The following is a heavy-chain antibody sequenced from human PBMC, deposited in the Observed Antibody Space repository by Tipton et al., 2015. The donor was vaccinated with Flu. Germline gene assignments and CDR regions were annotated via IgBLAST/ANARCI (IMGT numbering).Heavy chain of an antibody. CDR2: IYYSGGT. J-gene: IGHJ4*02. CDR3: ARQVPRATFDH. Sequence: TLSLTCSVSGDSMDGGSSYWGWFRQSPGGGLEWIGTIYYSGGTFYNPSLANRVTISVDTSKNQFSLKIDSMTAADTAVYYCARQVPRATFDHWGQGTQVTVSS. V-gene: IGHV4-39*01. CDR1: GDSMDGGSSY.